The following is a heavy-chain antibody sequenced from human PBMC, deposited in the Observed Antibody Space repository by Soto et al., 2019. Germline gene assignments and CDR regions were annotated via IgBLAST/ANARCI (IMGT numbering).Heavy chain of an antibody. D-gene: IGHD4-17*01. V-gene: IGHV4-31*03. CDR3: ARGGGHGDYRGGCWFDP. CDR2: IYYSGST. J-gene: IGHJ5*02. Sequence: KTSETLSLTCTVSGGSISSGGYYWSWIRQHPGKGLEWIGYIYYSGSTYYNPSLKSRVTISVDTSKNQFSLKLSSVTAADTAVYYCARGGGHGDYRGGCWFDPWGQGTLVTVSS. CDR1: GGSISSGGYY.